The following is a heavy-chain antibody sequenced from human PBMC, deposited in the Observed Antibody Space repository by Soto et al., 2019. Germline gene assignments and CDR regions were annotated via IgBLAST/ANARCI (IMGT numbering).Heavy chain of an antibody. V-gene: IGHV3-48*02. D-gene: IGHD6-19*01. J-gene: IGHJ4*02. CDR2: ITSDTLTI. CDR1: GFQFNIYS. CDR3: ARSVEGHFDY. Sequence: EVQLVQSGGGLVRPGESLRLSCAASGFQFNIYSMNLIRQAPGKGLEWVSYITSDTLTIRYADSVRGRFIISRDNAGNSVFLQMNSLRDEDTATYYCARSVEGHFDYWGQGALVTVSS.